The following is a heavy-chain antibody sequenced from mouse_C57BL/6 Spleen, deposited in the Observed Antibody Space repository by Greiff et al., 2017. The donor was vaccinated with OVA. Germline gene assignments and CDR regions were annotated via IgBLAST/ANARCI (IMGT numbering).Heavy chain of an antibody. CDR1: GYAFSSSW. CDR3: ARDDYDEGPWFAY. CDR2: IYPGDGDT. Sequence: QVQLQQSGPELVKPGASVKISCKASGYAFSSSWMNWVKQRPGKGLEWIGRIYPGDGDTNYNGKFKGKATLTADKSSSTAYMQLSSLTSEDSAVYFCARDDYDEGPWFAYWGQGTLVTVSA. V-gene: IGHV1-82*01. J-gene: IGHJ3*01. D-gene: IGHD2-4*01.